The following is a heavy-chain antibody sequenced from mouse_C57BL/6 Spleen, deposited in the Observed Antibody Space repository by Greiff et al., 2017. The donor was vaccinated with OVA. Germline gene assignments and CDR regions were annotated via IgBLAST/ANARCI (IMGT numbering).Heavy chain of an antibody. D-gene: IGHD2-3*01. J-gene: IGHJ2*01. CDR3: ARAPDGYYVDY. CDR2: IYPSDSET. Sequence: VQLQQPGAELVRPGSSVKLSCKASGYTFTSYWMDWVKQRPGQGLEWIGNIYPSDSETHYNQKFKDKATLTVDKSSSTAYMQLSSLTSEDSAVYYCARAPDGYYVDYWGQGTTLTVSS. V-gene: IGHV1-61*01. CDR1: GYTFTSYW.